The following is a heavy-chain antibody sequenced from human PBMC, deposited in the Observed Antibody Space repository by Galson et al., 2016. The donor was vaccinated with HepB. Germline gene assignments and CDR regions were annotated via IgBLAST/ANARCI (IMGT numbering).Heavy chain of an antibody. Sequence: SLRLSCAASGLTFSKYHMNWARQAPGKGLEWVSYIGRGSSPISYADSVKGRFTISRDNAQNSLYLHMSSLRAEDSAVYYCAVDSGRTGAWDYWGQGTLVTVSS. D-gene: IGHD5-12*01. CDR2: IGRGSSPI. V-gene: IGHV3-48*01. CDR3: AVDSGRTGAWDY. J-gene: IGHJ4*02. CDR1: GLTFSKYH.